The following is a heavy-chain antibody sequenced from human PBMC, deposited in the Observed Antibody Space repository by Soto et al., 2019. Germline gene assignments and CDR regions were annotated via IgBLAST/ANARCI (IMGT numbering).Heavy chain of an antibody. J-gene: IGHJ6*02. Sequence: SETLSLTCTVSGGSISSGGYYWSWIRQHPGKGLEWIGYIYYSGSTYYNPSLKSRVTISVDTSKNQFSLKLSSVTAADTAVYYCARDRRGYYYGMDVWGQGTTVTVSS. D-gene: IGHD3-16*01. CDR3: ARDRRGYYYGMDV. CDR1: GGSISSGGYY. V-gene: IGHV4-31*03. CDR2: IYYSGST.